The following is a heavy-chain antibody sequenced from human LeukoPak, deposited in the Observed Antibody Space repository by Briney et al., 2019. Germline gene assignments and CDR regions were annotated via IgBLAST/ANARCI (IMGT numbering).Heavy chain of an antibody. D-gene: IGHD2-21*01. Sequence: SGTLSLTCTVSGGSISSSSHYWGWIRQPPGKGLEWIGSIYYDGRNYYNPSLKSRVTISADTSKNQFSLKLSSVTAADTAVYYCARLSPIWWFYWGQGTLVTVSS. CDR1: GGSISSSSHY. CDR3: ARLSPIWWFY. J-gene: IGHJ4*02. CDR2: IYYDGRN. V-gene: IGHV4-39*01.